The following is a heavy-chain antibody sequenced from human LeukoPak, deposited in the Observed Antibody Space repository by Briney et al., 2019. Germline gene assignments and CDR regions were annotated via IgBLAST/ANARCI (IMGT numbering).Heavy chain of an antibody. D-gene: IGHD3-3*01. V-gene: IGHV3-30-3*01. CDR3: ARGSNPKTYDYWSGPEFQH. Sequence: GGSLRLSCAASGFTFSSYWMHWVRQAPGKGLEWVAVISYDGSNKYYADSVKGRFTISRDNSKNTLYLQMNSLRAEDRAVYYCARGSNPKTYDYWSGPEFQHWGQGTLITVSS. J-gene: IGHJ1*01. CDR2: ISYDGSNK. CDR1: GFTFSSYW.